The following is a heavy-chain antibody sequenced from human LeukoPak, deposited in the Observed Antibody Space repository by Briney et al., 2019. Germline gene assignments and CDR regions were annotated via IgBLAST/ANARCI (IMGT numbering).Heavy chain of an antibody. V-gene: IGHV4-39*01. CDR2: IYYSGST. J-gene: IGHJ3*02. CDR3: PRQWVPVAGSDAFDT. CDR1: GGSISSSSYY. D-gene: IGHD6-19*01. Sequence: SETLSLTCTVSGGSISSSSYYWCWIRQPPGKGLEWIGSIYYSGSTYYNPSLKSRVTISVDTSKNQFSLKLSSVTAVDTAGYYCPRQWVPVAGSDAFDTWGQGQWSPSLQ.